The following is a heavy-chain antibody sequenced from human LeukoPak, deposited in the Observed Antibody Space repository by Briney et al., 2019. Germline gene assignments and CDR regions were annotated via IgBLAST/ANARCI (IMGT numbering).Heavy chain of an antibody. J-gene: IGHJ4*02. CDR2: ISGSGNTI. V-gene: IGHV3-48*03. Sequence: GGSLRLSCAASGFTFSSYEINWVCQAPGKGLEWISYISGSGNTIYYADSVKGRFTISRDNAKNSLYLQMNSLRAEDTAVYYCARDLGSYWGQGTLVTVSS. D-gene: IGHD3-10*01. CDR1: GFTFSSYE. CDR3: ARDLGSY.